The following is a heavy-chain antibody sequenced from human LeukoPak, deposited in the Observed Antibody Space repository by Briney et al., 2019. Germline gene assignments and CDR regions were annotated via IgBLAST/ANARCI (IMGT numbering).Heavy chain of an antibody. V-gene: IGHV3-23*01. CDR3: TLGSLYSSSWYGDY. D-gene: IGHD6-13*01. CDR2: ISGDGGST. Sequence: GGSLRLSCAASGFSFDTYAMTWVRQAPGKGLEWVSAISGDGGSTYCAVSVKGRFTISRGNSKNTLYLQMNGLRAEDTAVYYCTLGSLYSSSWYGDYWGQGTLVTVSS. J-gene: IGHJ4*02. CDR1: GFSFDTYA.